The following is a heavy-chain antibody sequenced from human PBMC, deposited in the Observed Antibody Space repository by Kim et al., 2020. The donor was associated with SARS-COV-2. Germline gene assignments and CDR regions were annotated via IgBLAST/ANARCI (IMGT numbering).Heavy chain of an antibody. CDR2: SGRI. CDR3: AKGGSSLT. D-gene: IGHD6-6*01. Sequence: SGRIGYADSVKGRFTSSRDNAKNSLYLQMNSLRAEDTALYYCAKGGSSLTWGQGTLVTVSS. J-gene: IGHJ4*02. V-gene: IGHV3-9*01.